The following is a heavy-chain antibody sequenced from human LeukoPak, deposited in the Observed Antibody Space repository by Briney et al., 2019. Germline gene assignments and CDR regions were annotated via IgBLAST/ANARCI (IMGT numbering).Heavy chain of an antibody. V-gene: IGHV1-46*01. J-gene: IGHJ4*02. CDR1: GYTFTSYY. CDR2: INPSGGST. CDR3: ARDWYSSSWYGARGRLTFDY. D-gene: IGHD6-13*01. Sequence: ASVKVSCKASGYTFTSYYMHCVRQAPGQGLEWMGIINPSGGSTSYAQKFQGRVTMTSDMSTSTVYMELSSLRYEETAVYYCARDWYSSSWYGARGRLTFDYWGQGTQVTVSS.